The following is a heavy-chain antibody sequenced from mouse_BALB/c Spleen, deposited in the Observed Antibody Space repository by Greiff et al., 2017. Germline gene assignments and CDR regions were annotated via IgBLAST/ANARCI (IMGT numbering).Heavy chain of an antibody. CDR3: ARATGAWFAY. CDR2: IYPGNVNT. Sequence: VQLQQSGPELVKPGASVRISCKASGYTFTSYYIHWVKQRPGQGLEWIGWIYPGNVNTKYNEKFKGKATLTADKSSSTAYMQLSSLTSEDSAVYFCARATGAWFAYWGQGTLVTVSA. D-gene: IGHD3-2*01. CDR1: GYTFTSYY. J-gene: IGHJ3*01. V-gene: IGHV1S56*01.